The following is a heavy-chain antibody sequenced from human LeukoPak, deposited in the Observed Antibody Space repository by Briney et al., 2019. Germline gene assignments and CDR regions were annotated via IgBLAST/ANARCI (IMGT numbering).Heavy chain of an antibody. Sequence: GGSLRLSCAASGFTFSDYYMSWIRQAPGKGLEWVSYISSSGSTIYYADSVKGRFTISRDNAKKSLYLQMNSLRAEDTAVYYCARVKGYYDILTGYYRNGYFDYWGQGTLVTVSS. V-gene: IGHV3-11*01. CDR3: ARVKGYYDILTGYYRNGYFDY. CDR1: GFTFSDYY. CDR2: ISSSGSTI. J-gene: IGHJ4*02. D-gene: IGHD3-9*01.